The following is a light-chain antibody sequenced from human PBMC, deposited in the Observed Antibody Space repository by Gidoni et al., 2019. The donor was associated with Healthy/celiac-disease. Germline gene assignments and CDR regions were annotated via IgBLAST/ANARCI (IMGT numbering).Light chain of an antibody. J-gene: IGLJ2*01. CDR3: QAWDSSTVV. CDR1: RLGDKY. V-gene: IGLV3-1*01. CDR2: QDS. Sequence: SYELTQPPSVSVSPGPTASITCSGDRLGDKYAFWYQQKPCQSPVLVIYQDSKRPSGIPERFSGSNSGNTATLTISGTQAMDEADYYCQAWDSSTVVFGGGTKLTVL.